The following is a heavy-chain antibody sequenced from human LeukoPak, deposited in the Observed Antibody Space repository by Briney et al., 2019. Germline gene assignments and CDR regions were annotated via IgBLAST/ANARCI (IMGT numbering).Heavy chain of an antibody. D-gene: IGHD3-22*01. J-gene: IGHJ4*02. Sequence: SETLSLTCTVSGGSISSYYWSWIRQSPGKGLEWIGYIYDSVNTNYNPSLESRVTISVDTSKKQFSLKLTSVTAADTAVYYCARVRRYYDSSGYPSRLFDYWGQGTLVTVSS. CDR1: GGSISSYY. V-gene: IGHV4-59*01. CDR2: IYDSVNT. CDR3: ARVRRYYDSSGYPSRLFDY.